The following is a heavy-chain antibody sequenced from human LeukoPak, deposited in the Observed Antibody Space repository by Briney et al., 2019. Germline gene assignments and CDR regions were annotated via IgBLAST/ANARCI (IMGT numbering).Heavy chain of an antibody. CDR1: GFTFSSYA. D-gene: IGHD2-21*01. J-gene: IGHJ4*02. Sequence: PGGSLRLSCAASGFTFSSYAMHWVRQAPGKGLEWVAVISYDGSNKYYADSVKGRFTISRDNSKNTLYLQMNSLRAEDTAVYYCARLFRGGINYFDYGGQEPLVPAS. CDR2: ISYDGSNK. CDR3: ARLFRGGINYFDY. V-gene: IGHV3-30-3*01.